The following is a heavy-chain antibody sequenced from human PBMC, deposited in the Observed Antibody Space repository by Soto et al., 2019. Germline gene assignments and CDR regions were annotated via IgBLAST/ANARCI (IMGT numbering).Heavy chain of an antibody. CDR2: IFYSGST. J-gene: IGHJ4*02. Sequence: QLQLQESGPGLVKPSETLSLTCIVSGGSVSSSSSYWAWIRQPPGKGLEWIGRIFYSGSTYYNPSLKSRVTISVDTSKNQLALKLSSVTAADTGVYFGARQTVPAIAVVVIATFPFDDGGQGTLVTVSS. V-gene: IGHV4-39*01. CDR3: ARQTVPAIAVVVIATFPFDD. CDR1: GGSVSSSSSY. D-gene: IGHD2-15*01.